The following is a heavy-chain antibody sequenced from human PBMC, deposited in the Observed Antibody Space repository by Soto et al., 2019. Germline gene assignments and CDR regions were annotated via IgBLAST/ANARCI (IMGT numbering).Heavy chain of an antibody. V-gene: IGHV3-21*01. Sequence: GGSLRLSCAASGFTFSSYSMNWVRQAPGKGLEWVSSISSSSSYIYYADSVRGRFTISRDNAKNSLYLQMNSLRAEDTAVYYCARDAYGDYYFAYWGQGTLVTVSS. CDR1: GFTFSSYS. CDR2: ISSSSSYI. CDR3: ARDAYGDYYFAY. J-gene: IGHJ4*02. D-gene: IGHD4-17*01.